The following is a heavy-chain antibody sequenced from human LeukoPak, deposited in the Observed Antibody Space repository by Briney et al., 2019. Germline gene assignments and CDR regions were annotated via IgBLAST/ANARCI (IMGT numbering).Heavy chain of an antibody. CDR3: ARDLDWGAFDA. D-gene: IGHD3-9*01. CDR2: ISPSGSIS. V-gene: IGHV3-23*01. Sequence: RGSLRLSCAASGFTFSSHGINWGRQAPGKGLEWGSGISPSGSISYYADSVKGRVTISRDNSKNTVSLQMNSLRAEDTALYYCARDLDWGAFDAWGQGTLVTVSS. J-gene: IGHJ5*02. CDR1: GFTFSSHG.